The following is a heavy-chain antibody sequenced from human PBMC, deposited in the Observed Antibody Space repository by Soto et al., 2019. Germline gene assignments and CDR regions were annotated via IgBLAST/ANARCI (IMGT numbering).Heavy chain of an antibody. Sequence: GGSLRLSCAASGFPFSSYAMSWLRQAPGKGLEWVSGISGSGGSTSVADSVKGRFTISRDNSKNTLYLQMNSLRAEDTAVYYCAKDRYCSSTSCYAGYYWGQGTLVTVPS. CDR3: AKDRYCSSTSCYAGYY. CDR2: ISGSGGST. CDR1: GFPFSSYA. J-gene: IGHJ4*02. D-gene: IGHD2-2*01. V-gene: IGHV3-23*01.